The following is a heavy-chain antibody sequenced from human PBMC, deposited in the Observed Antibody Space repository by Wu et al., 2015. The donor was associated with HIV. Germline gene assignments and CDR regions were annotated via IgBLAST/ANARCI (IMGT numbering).Heavy chain of an antibody. V-gene: IGHV1-2*02. CDR2: INPNSGGT. CDR1: GYTFTIYD. J-gene: IGHJ4*02. CDR3: ASDFGSSWGFFDY. D-gene: IGHD6-13*01. Sequence: QVQLVQSGAEVKKPGASVKVSCKASGYTFTIYDINWVRQATGQGLEWMGWINPNSGGTNYAQKFQGRVTMTSDTSISTAYMDLSRLRSDDTAVYYCASDFGSSWGFFDYWGQGTLVTVSS.